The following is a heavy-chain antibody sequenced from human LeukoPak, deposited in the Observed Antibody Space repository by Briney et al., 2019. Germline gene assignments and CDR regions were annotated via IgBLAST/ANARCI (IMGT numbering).Heavy chain of an antibody. D-gene: IGHD3-10*01. CDR1: GFTFSTYG. CDR3: ARGGYYYGSGSYYLTEPSPPLLLY. J-gene: IGHJ4*02. V-gene: IGHV3-23*01. Sequence: GGSLRLSCAASGFTFSTYGMNWVRQAPGKGLEWVSGVSPSGDITYYADSVKGRFTISRDNSKNTLYLQMNSLRAEDTAVYYCARGGYYYGSGSYYLTEPSPPLLLYWGQGTLVTVSS. CDR2: VSPSGDIT.